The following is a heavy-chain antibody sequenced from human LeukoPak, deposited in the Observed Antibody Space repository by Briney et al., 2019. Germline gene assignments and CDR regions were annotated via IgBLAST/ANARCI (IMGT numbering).Heavy chain of an antibody. D-gene: IGHD3-16*01. CDR3: ARCLKVREVIRYYYMDV. V-gene: IGHV5-51*01. J-gene: IGHJ6*03. Sequence: GESLRISCKGSGYTFTNSWIAWVRQKPGKGLEWMGTIFPGDSDTRYSPSFQGQVTISADKSIPTAYLQWSSLKAADTAMYYCARCLKVREVIRYYYMDVWGKGTTVTVSS. CDR1: GYTFTNSW. CDR2: IFPGDSDT.